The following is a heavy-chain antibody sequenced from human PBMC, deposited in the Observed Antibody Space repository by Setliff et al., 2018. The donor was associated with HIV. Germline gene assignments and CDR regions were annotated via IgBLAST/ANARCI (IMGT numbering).Heavy chain of an antibody. CDR3: ARTLRAAAMGYFGY. CDR1: GYSISSGYY. V-gene: IGHV4-38-2*01. Sequence: SETLSLTCAVSGYSISSGYYWGWIRQPPGKGLEWIGSIHHSGSTYNDPSLKSRVTISVDTSKNQFSLKLTSVTAADTAVYYCARTLRAAAMGYFGYWGQGTLVTVSS. CDR2: IHHSGST. D-gene: IGHD5-18*01. J-gene: IGHJ4*02.